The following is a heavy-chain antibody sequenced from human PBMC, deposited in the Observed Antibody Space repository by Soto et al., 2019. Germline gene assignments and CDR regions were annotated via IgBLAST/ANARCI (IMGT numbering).Heavy chain of an antibody. CDR3: ARVTWLRPYFDY. V-gene: IGHV4-4*07. D-gene: IGHD5-12*01. J-gene: IGHJ4*02. CDR2: IYSSGNT. CDR1: CGTIIGYY. Sequence: PSETLSLTCSFSCGTIIGYYWTWIRQPAGKGLEWIGRIYSSGNTKYNPSLQSRVTMSLDTSKNQFSLKLSSVTAADTAVYYCARVTWLRPYFDYWGQGTLVTVSS.